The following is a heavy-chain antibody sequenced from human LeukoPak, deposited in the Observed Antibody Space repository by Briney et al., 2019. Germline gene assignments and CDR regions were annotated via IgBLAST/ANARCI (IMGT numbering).Heavy chain of an antibody. CDR3: ARAEYCYYCGMDV. D-gene: IGHD2/OR15-2a*01. CDR1: GFAFNTYW. J-gene: IGHJ6*02. Sequence: GGSLRLSCAASGFAFNTYWMSWVRQAPGKGLEWVANLKQDGSEEYYVDSVKGRFTISRDNAKNSLYLQMNSLRAEDTAVYYCARAEYCYYCGMDVWGQGTTVIVSS. CDR2: LKQDGSEE. V-gene: IGHV3-7*03.